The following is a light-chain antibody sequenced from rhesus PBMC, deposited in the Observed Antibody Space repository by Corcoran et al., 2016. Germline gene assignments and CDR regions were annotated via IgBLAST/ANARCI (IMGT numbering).Light chain of an antibody. CDR2: GGS. CDR1: QSLLHSNGNTY. CDR3: VQAIAFPWT. V-gene: IGKV2-72*01. J-gene: IGKJ1*01. Sequence: DIVMTQTPLSLPITPGEPASISCRSSQSLLHSNGNTYLHWYLQKPGQSPQLLIYGGSNRASGVPDRFRGSGLGTDFTLKISKVEAEDVGVYYCVQAIAFPWTFGQGTKVEIK.